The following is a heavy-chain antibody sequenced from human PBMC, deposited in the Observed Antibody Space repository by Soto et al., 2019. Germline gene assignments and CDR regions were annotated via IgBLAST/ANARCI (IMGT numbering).Heavy chain of an antibody. J-gene: IGHJ4*02. CDR2: INPSGGRT. CDR3: ARAGENYGSGTFSPPLRSYFNS. D-gene: IGHD3-10*01. CDR1: GYTFTTHY. Sequence: ASVKVSCKASGYTFTTHYMHWVRQAPGQGLEWMGIINPSGGRTTYALKFQGRVSLTSDTSTNTVYMELSSLRSEDTAVYYCARAGENYGSGTFSPPLRSYFNSWGQGTLVTVSS. V-gene: IGHV1-46*01.